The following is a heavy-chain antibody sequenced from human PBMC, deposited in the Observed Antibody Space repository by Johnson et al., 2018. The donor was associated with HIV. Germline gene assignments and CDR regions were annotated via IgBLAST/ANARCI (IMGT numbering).Heavy chain of an antibody. V-gene: IGHV3-48*04. Sequence: VQLVESGGGVVQPGRSLRLSCAASGFTFSTYAMHWVRQAPGKGLEWVSYISSSGSTIYYADSVKGRFTISRDNAKNSLYLQMNSLRAEDTAVYYCATERAVVSANAFDIWGQGTMVIVSS. CDR2: ISSSGSTI. D-gene: IGHD4-23*01. J-gene: IGHJ3*02. CDR3: ATERAVVSANAFDI. CDR1: GFTFSTYA.